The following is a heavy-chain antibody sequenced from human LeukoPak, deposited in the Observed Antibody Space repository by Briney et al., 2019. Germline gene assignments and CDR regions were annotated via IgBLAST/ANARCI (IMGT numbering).Heavy chain of an antibody. CDR1: GYTFTGYY. CDR2: LNPNRGGT. J-gene: IGHJ6*03. Sequence: ASVKVSCKASGYTFTGYYMHWVRQAPGQGLEWMGWLNPNRGGTNYAQKLQGRVTMTTDTSTSTAYMELSSLRSEDTAVYYCARGRVGEYYYYYMDVWGKGTTVTISS. D-gene: IGHD3-10*01. CDR3: ARGRVGEYYYYYMDV. V-gene: IGHV1-2*02.